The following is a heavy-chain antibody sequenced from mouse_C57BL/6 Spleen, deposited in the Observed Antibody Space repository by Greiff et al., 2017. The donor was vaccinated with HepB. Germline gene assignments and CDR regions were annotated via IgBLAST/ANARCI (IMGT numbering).Heavy chain of an antibody. CDR3: ARSGSSYVGFAY. Sequence: QVQLQQPGAELVMPGASVKLSCKASGYTFTSYWMHWVKQRPGQGLEWIGEIDPSDSYTNYNQKFKGKSTLTVDKSSSKAYMQLSSLTSEDSAVYYCARSGSSYVGFAYWGQGTLVTVSA. D-gene: IGHD1-1*01. CDR1: GYTFTSYW. CDR2: IDPSDSYT. J-gene: IGHJ3*01. V-gene: IGHV1-69*01.